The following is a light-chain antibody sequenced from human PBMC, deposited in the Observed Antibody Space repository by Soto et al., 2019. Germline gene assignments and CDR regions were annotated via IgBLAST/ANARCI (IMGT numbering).Light chain of an antibody. V-gene: IGKV1-27*01. J-gene: IGKJ3*01. Sequence: DIQMTQSPSSLSASVGDRVTITCRASQGISNYLAWYQQKSGKVPKPLIYAASTLQSGVPSRFSGSGSGTDFTLTISSLQPEDVVTYYCQKYNSAPPMAFGPGTKVDIK. CDR2: AAS. CDR3: QKYNSAPPMA. CDR1: QGISNY.